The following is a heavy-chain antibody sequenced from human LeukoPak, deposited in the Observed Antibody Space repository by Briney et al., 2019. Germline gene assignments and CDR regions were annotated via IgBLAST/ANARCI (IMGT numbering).Heavy chain of an antibody. J-gene: IGHJ6*02. Sequence: SETLSLTCAVYGGSFSGYYWSWLRQPPGKGLEWIGEINHSGSTNYNPSLKSRVTISVDTSKNQFSLKLSSVTAADTAVYYCARAPFYYYDSSGYYYYYYYGMDVWGQGTTVTVSS. D-gene: IGHD3-22*01. CDR2: INHSGST. V-gene: IGHV4-34*01. CDR1: GGSFSGYY. CDR3: ARAPFYYYDSSGYYYYYYYGMDV.